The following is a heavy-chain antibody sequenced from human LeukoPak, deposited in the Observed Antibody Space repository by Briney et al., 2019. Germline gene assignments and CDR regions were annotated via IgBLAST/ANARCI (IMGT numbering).Heavy chain of an antibody. V-gene: IGHV3-48*01. CDR1: GFTFSSYS. CDR3: ARDESISVDYGMDV. Sequence: RGSLRLSCAASGFTFSSYSMNWVRQAPGKGLEWVSYISSSSSTIYYADSVKGRSTISRDNAKNSLYLQMNSLRAEDTAVYYCARDESISVDYGMDVWGQGTTVTVSS. CDR2: ISSSSSTI. J-gene: IGHJ6*02. D-gene: IGHD3-3*02.